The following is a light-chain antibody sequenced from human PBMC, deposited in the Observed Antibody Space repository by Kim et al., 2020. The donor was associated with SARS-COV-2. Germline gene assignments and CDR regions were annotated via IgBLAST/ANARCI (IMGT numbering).Light chain of an antibody. Sequence: SITISCTGTSSDVGAYNYVSWYQQHPGKAPKLMIFDVNKRPSGLSNRFSGSKSGNTASLTISGLQAEDEADYYCSSYASTRSYVFGSGTKVTVL. J-gene: IGLJ1*01. V-gene: IGLV2-14*03. CDR1: SSDVGAYNY. CDR3: SSYASTRSYV. CDR2: DVN.